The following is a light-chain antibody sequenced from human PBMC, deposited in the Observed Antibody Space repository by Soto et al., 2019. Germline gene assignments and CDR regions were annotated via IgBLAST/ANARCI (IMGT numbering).Light chain of an antibody. Sequence: DIVMTQSPDSLAVSLGERATINCKSSQSVLYSSNNKNYLAWYQQKPGQPPKLLIYWASTRESGVPDRFSGSGSGTDFTLTISSLQAEDFATYYCQQYNSYSRTFGQGTKV. CDR1: QSVLYSSNNKNY. CDR2: WAS. CDR3: QQYNSYSRT. J-gene: IGKJ1*01. V-gene: IGKV4-1*01.